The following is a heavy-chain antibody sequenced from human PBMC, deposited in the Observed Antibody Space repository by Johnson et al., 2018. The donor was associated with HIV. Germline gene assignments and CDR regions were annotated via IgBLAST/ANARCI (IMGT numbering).Heavy chain of an antibody. CDR2: IYSGGST. Sequence: VQLVESGGGLVQPGGSLRLSCAASGFTFSSHWMHWVRQPPGKGLVWVSRIYSGGSTYYADSVKGRFTISRDNSKNTLYLQMNSLRAGDTAVYYCARALGATYAFDIWGQGTMVTVSS. V-gene: IGHV3-66*01. CDR3: ARALGATYAFDI. CDR1: GFTFSSHW. D-gene: IGHD1-26*01. J-gene: IGHJ3*02.